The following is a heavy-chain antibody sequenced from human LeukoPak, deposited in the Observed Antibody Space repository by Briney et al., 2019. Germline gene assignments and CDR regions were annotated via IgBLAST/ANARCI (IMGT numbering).Heavy chain of an antibody. CDR3: AKFGTVAGTHFDY. D-gene: IGHD6-19*01. CDR2: ISGTSGNT. J-gene: IGHJ4*02. Sequence: GGSLRLSCAASGFTFSIYAMSWVRQAPGKGLEWVSSISGTSGNTYYADSVKGRFTISRDNSKNTLYLQMNSLRAEDTAVYYCAKFGTVAGTHFDYWGQGTLVTVSS. CDR1: GFTFSIYA. V-gene: IGHV3-23*01.